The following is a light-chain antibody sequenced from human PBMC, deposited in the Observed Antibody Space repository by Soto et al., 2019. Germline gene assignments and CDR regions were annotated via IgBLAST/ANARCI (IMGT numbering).Light chain of an antibody. CDR3: QQYDDSARYI. Sequence: EIVMTQSPATLSVSPGERATLSCRASQSIGSNLAWYQQKPGQAPRLLIYAASIRATDFPDRFSGSGSGTDFTLTISRLEPEDFAVYYCQQYDDSARYIFGQGTNLEIK. V-gene: IGKV3-15*01. J-gene: IGKJ2*01. CDR1: QSIGSN. CDR2: AAS.